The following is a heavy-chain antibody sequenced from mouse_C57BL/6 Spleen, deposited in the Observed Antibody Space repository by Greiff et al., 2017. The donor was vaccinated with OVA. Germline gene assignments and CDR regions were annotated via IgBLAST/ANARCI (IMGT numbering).Heavy chain of an antibody. CDR1: GYTFTDYY. CDR3: ARWGYDSWFAY. CDR2: INPNNGGT. J-gene: IGHJ3*01. Sequence: EVQLQQSGPELVKPGASVKISCKASGYTFTDYYMNWVKQSHGKSLEWIGDINPNNGGTSYNQKFKGKATLTVDKSSSTAYMELRSLTSEDRAVEYCARWGYDSWFAYWGQGTLVTVSA. V-gene: IGHV1-26*01. D-gene: IGHD2-4*01.